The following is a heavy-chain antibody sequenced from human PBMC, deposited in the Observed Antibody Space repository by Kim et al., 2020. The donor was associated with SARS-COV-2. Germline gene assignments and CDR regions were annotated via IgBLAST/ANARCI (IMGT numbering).Heavy chain of an antibody. V-gene: IGHV1-69*01. Sequence: QGRVTITADESTSTAYMELSSLRSEDTAVYYCARGPVDIVATITPYYFDYWGQGTLVTVSS. D-gene: IGHD5-12*01. J-gene: IGHJ4*02. CDR3: ARGPVDIVATITPYYFDY.